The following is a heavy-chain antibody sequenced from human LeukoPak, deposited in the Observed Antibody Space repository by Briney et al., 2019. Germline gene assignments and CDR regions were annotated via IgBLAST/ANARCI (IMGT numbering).Heavy chain of an antibody. CDR3: ARVEPPAYYYGMDV. CDR1: GGSFSGYY. V-gene: IGHV4-59*10. D-gene: IGHD1-1*01. CDR2: IYSTGST. Sequence: PSETLSLTCAVYGGSFSGYYWSWIRQPAGKALEWIGRIYSTGSTNYNPSLRGRLTMSVDTSKNQFSLKLSSMTAADTAVYYCARVEPPAYYYGMDVWGQGTTVIVSS. J-gene: IGHJ6*02.